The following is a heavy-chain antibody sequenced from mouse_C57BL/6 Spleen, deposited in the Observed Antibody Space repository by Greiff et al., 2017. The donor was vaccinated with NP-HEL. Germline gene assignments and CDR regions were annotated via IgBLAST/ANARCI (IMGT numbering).Heavy chain of an antibody. CDR2: IDPSDSVT. CDR1: GYTFTSYW. D-gene: IGHD1-1*01. J-gene: IGHJ2*01. V-gene: IGHV1-52*01. Sequence: VQLQQPGAELVRPGSSVKLSCKASGYTFTSYWMHWVKQRPIQGLEWIGNIDPSDSVTHYNQKFKDKATLTVDKSSSTAYMQLSSLTSEDSAVYYCARFATTVPYFDYWGHGTTLTVSS. CDR3: ARFATTVPYFDY.